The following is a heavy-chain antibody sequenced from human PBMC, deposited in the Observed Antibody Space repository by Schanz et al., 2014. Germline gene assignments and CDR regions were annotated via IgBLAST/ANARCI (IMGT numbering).Heavy chain of an antibody. CDR1: GLIFSNYV. J-gene: IGHJ5*02. CDR2: INTGGDST. CDR3: ARPALWFGDNCFDP. D-gene: IGHD3-10*01. V-gene: IGHV3-23*01. Sequence: EVQLLESGGGLVQPGGSLKLSCAASGLIFSNYVMSWVRQAPGKGLEWVSSINTGGDSTYYADSVKGRFTISRDNSKNTLYLQMNSLRAEDTAVYYCARPALWFGDNCFDPWGQGTLVTVSS.